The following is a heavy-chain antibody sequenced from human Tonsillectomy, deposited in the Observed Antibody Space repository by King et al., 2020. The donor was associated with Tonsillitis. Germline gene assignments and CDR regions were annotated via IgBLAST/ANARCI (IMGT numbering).Heavy chain of an antibody. J-gene: IGHJ4*02. D-gene: IGHD6-19*01. Sequence: VQLVESGGGLVQPGGSLRLSCAASGFTFSSYARSWVRQAPGKGLEWVAAISGSGGSTYYADSVKGRFTISRDNSKNTLYLQMNSLRAEDTAVYYCAKVLSIAVAGKLDYWGQGPLVTVSS. V-gene: IGHV3-23*04. CDR2: ISGSGGST. CDR3: AKVLSIAVAGKLDY. CDR1: GFTFSSYA.